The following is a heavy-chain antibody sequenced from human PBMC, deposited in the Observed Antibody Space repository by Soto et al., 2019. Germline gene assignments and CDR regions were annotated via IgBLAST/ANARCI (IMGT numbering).Heavy chain of an antibody. J-gene: IGHJ5*02. CDR3: AGHSGASRKNNWCDR. V-gene: IGHV4-39*01. CDR2: IFYLGSS. CDR1: GDSIISSDFY. D-gene: IGHD1-26*01. Sequence: KPSETLSLTCTVSGDSIISSDFYWGWVRQPPGKGLEWIGSIFYLGSSYYNPSLKGRVTLSVDTCENHCRWWFRYMSDADTALYFCAGHSGASRKNNWCDRWGRGIMVTVSS.